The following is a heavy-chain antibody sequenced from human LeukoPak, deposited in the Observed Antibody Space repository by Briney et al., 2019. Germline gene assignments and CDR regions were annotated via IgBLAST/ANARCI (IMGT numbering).Heavy chain of an antibody. CDR3: AASLLFGIYPDY. J-gene: IGHJ4*02. CDR2: ISSSGSTI. CDR1: GFTFSSYA. Sequence: GGSLRLSCAASGFTFSSYAMSWVRQAPGKGLEWVSYISSSGSTIYYADSVKGRFTISRDNAKNSLYLQMNSLRPEDTAVYYCAASLLFGIYPDYWGQGSLVTVSS. D-gene: IGHD3-10*01. V-gene: IGHV3-48*03.